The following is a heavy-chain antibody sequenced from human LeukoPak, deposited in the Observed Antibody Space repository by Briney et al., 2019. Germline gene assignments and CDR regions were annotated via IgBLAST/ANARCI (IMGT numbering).Heavy chain of an antibody. V-gene: IGHV4-31*03. CDR1: GGSISSGGYY. CDR3: AQSLASRTYYYYYYMDV. D-gene: IGHD2-15*01. Sequence: SETLSLTCTVSGGSISSGGYYWSWIPQHPGKGLEWIGYIYYSGSTYYNPSLKSRVTISVDTSKNQFSLKLSSVTAADTAVYYCAQSLASRTYYYYYYMDVWGKGTTVTVSS. CDR2: IYYSGST. J-gene: IGHJ6*03.